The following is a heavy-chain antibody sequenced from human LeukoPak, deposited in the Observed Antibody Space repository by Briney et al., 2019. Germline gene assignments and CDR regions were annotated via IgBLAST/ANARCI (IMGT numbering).Heavy chain of an antibody. CDR2: IYYSGST. Sequence: SETLSFTCTVSGGSISSSSYYWGWIRQPPGKGLEWIGSIYYSGSTYYNPSLKSRVTISVDTSKNQFSLKLSSVTAADTAVYYCARGLYGSGSPFDYWGQGTLVTVSS. CDR1: GGSISSSSYY. J-gene: IGHJ4*02. V-gene: IGHV4-39*01. D-gene: IGHD3-10*01. CDR3: ARGLYGSGSPFDY.